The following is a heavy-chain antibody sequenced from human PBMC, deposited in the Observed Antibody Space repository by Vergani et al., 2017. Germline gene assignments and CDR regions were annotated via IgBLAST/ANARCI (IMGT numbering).Heavy chain of an antibody. J-gene: IGHJ4*02. V-gene: IGHV3-15*01. Sequence: EVQVVESGGGLIKPGGSLRLSCVVSGITFKNACINWVRQAPGKGLEWIGRIRSKNDGGTADYAAPLKGRFTISRDVSKDSAFLLVNNLKTEDTAVYFCYTDYQGFWGQGTMVTVSS. CDR1: GITFKNAC. D-gene: IGHD4-11*01. CDR2: IRSKNDGGTA. CDR3: YTDYQGF.